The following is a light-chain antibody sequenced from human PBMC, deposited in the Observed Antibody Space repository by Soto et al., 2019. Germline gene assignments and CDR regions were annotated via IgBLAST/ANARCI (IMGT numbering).Light chain of an antibody. J-gene: IGLJ2*01. Sequence: QSVLTQPASVSGSPGQSITISCTGTSNDVGKYDLVSWYQQRPGKAPKLMIYEVTKRPSGVSYRFSGSKSGNTASLTISGLQAEDEADYYCCSYAGSSNVVFGGGTKLTVL. V-gene: IGLV2-23*02. CDR2: EVT. CDR3: CSYAGSSNVV. CDR1: SNDVGKYDL.